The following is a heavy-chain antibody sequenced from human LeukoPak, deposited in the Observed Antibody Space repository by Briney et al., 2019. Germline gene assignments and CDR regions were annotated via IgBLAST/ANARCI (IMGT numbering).Heavy chain of an antibody. CDR1: GGSIRSSSYY. CDR3: ARVAYYYMDV. J-gene: IGHJ6*03. Sequence: SETLSLTCTVSGGSIRSSSYYWGWIRQPPGKGLEWIGSIYYSGSTYYNPSLKSRVTISVDTSKNQFSLKLSSVTAADTAVYYCARVAYYYMDVWGKGTTVTVSS. CDR2: IYYSGST. V-gene: IGHV4-39*07.